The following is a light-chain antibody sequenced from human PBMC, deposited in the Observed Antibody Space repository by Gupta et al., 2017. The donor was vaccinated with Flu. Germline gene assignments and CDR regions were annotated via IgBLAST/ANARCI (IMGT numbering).Light chain of an antibody. J-gene: IGLJ2*01. Sequence: PQEGEEKKGKKVTISCTRSSGSIASNYVQWYQQRPGSSPTTVIYEDNQRPSGVPDRFSGSIDSSSNSASLTISGLKTEDEADYYCQSYDSSNLVVFGGGTKLTVL. CDR3: QSYDSSNLVV. CDR1: SGSIASNY. CDR2: EDN. V-gene: IGLV6-57*01.